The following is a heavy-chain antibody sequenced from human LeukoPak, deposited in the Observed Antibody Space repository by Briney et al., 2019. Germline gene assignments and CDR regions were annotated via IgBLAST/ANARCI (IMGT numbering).Heavy chain of an antibody. J-gene: IGHJ4*02. CDR3: ASGTVTTPFDY. Sequence: ASVKVSCKASGYTFTSYDINWVRQATGQGLEWMGWMNPNSGNTGYAQKLQGRVTMTTDTSTSTAYMELRSLRSDDTAVYYCASGTVTTPFDYWGQGTLVTVSS. V-gene: IGHV1-8*01. CDR2: MNPNSGNT. CDR1: GYTFTSYD. D-gene: IGHD4-17*01.